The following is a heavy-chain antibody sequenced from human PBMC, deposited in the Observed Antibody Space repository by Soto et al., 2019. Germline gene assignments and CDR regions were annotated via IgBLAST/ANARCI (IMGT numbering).Heavy chain of an antibody. V-gene: IGHV3-21*01. D-gene: IGHD3-22*01. J-gene: IGHJ4*02. CDR1: GFTFSSYS. CDR3: AREIAYYDSRGYYKESYYFDY. Sequence: GALRLPCSASGFTFSSYSMNWVRQAPGKGLEWVSSISSSSSYIYYADSVKGRFTISRDNAKNSLYLQMNSLRAEDTAVYYCAREIAYYDSRGYYKESYYFDYWGQGTLVTVYS. CDR2: ISSSSSYI.